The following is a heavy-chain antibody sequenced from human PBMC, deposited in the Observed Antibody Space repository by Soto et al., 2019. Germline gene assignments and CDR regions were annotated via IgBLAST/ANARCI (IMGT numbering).Heavy chain of an antibody. D-gene: IGHD3-22*01. CDR2: ISWNSDTL. Sequence: PGGSLRLSCAASGFTFDDYAMHCVRQAPGKGLEWVTGISWNSDTLGYADSVKGRFTISRDNAKNSLYLQMSSLRPEDTAFYYCARGLYYYTTSGYPHYWGQGTLVTVSS. V-gene: IGHV3-9*01. CDR3: ARGLYYYTTSGYPHY. J-gene: IGHJ4*02. CDR1: GFTFDDYA.